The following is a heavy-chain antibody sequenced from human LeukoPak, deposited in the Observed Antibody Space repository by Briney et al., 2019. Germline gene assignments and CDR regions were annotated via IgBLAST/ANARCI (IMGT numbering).Heavy chain of an antibody. D-gene: IGHD1-26*01. CDR2: ISSSTSYI. Sequence: GGSLRLSCAASGFTFSSYSMNWVRQAPGKGLEWVSSISSSTSYIYYADSVKGRFTISRDNAKNSPYLQMNSLRAEDTAVYYCARDPTSSWETAFDIWGQGKMVTVSS. J-gene: IGHJ3*02. V-gene: IGHV3-21*01. CDR1: GFTFSSYS. CDR3: ARDPTSSWETAFDI.